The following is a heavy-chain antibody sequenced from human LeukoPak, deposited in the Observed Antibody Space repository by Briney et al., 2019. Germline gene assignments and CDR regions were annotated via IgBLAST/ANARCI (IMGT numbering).Heavy chain of an antibody. J-gene: IGHJ6*03. CDR3: ARDRGPILEWPKGNYYYYMDV. CDR1: GGTFSIYA. V-gene: IGHV1-69*05. Sequence: SVTVSFKASGGTFSIYAISWVRQAPGQGLEWMGGIIPIFGTANYAQRFQGRVTITTDESTSTAYMELSSLRSDDTAVYYCARDRGPILEWPKGNYYYYMDVWGKGTTVTVSS. D-gene: IGHD3-3*01. CDR2: IIPIFGTA.